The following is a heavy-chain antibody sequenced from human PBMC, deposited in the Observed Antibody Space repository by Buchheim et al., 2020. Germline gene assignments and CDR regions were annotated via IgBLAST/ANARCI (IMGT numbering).Heavy chain of an antibody. D-gene: IGHD3-3*01. V-gene: IGHV4-31*03. J-gene: IGHJ5*02. CDR3: TRVVGIFGPPGYWFDP. Sequence: QVQLQESGPGLVKPSQTLSLTCTVSGGSISSGGYYWSWIRQHPGKGLEWIGYIYYSGSTYYNPSLKSRVTISVDTSKIKFSLKLSSVTAADTAVYYCTRVVGIFGPPGYWFDPWGQGTL. CDR2: IYYSGST. CDR1: GGSISSGGYY.